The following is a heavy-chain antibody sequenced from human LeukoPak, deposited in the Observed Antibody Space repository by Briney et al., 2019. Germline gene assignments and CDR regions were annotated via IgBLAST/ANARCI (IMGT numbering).Heavy chain of an antibody. V-gene: IGHV3-64*02. J-gene: IGHJ4*02. CDR3: AREYCDVNRCYSALAY. CDR2: MNSNGGRA. D-gene: IGHD2-15*01. CDR1: GFSFSTFS. Sequence: GGSLRLSCAASGFSFSTFSMHWVRQAPGKGLEYVSTMNSNGGRAYYADSVKGRFTISRDNYKNTLYLQMVSLRAEDMAVYYCAREYCDVNRCYSALAYWGQGTLVTVSS.